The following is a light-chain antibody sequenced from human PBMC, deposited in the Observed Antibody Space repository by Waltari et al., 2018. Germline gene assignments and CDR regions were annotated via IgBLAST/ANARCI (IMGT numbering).Light chain of an antibody. CDR2: DVN. J-gene: IGLJ2*01. Sequence: QSALTQPPSVSGSPGQSIPTPSTGSTIAVGGEVSVSWYEDHPGQAPKVIIYDVNKRPSGVSDRFSGSKSGNTASLTISGLQAEDEATFYCSSQSTKNGVIFGGGTKVTVL. CDR3: SSQSTKNGVI. CDR1: TIAVGGEVS. V-gene: IGLV2-14*03.